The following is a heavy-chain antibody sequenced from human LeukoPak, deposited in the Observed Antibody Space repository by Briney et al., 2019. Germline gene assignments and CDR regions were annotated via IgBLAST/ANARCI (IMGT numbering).Heavy chain of an antibody. V-gene: IGHV3-7*01. Sequence: GGSLRLSCAASGFTLSNYRKYWVRQAPGKGLEWVANMKHDGTEKYYVDSVKGRFTISRDNAKNSLYLQMNSLRAEDTAVYYCARDFSLRYWGQGTLVTVSS. CDR1: GFTLSNYR. CDR2: MKHDGTEK. J-gene: IGHJ4*02. CDR3: ARDFSLRY.